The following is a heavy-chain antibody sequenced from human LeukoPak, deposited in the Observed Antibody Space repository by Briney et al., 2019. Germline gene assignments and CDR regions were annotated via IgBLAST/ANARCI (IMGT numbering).Heavy chain of an antibody. J-gene: IGHJ6*02. CDR1: GYTFTGYY. D-gene: IGHD2-15*01. CDR3: ARSCSGGSCYSAYYYYGMDV. V-gene: IGHV1-2*04. Sequence: GASVKVSCKASGYTFTGYYMHWVRQAPGQGLEWMGWINPNSGGTNYAQKFQGWVTMTRDTSISTAYMELSRLRSDDTAVYYCARSCSGGSCYSAYYYYGMDVWGQGTTVTVSS. CDR2: INPNSGGT.